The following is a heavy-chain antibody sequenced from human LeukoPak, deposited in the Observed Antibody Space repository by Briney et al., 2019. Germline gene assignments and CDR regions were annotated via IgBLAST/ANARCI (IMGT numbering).Heavy chain of an antibody. Sequence: GESLKISCKGSGYNFTNYWIGWVRQMPGKGLEWMGIIYPGDSDTRYSPSFQGQVTISADKSISTAYMELSRLRSDDTAVYYCAGDSGGGYSYGSFDYWGQGTLVTVSS. CDR1: GYNFTNYW. V-gene: IGHV5-51*01. CDR3: AGDSGGGYSYGSFDY. D-gene: IGHD5-18*01. CDR2: IYPGDSDT. J-gene: IGHJ4*02.